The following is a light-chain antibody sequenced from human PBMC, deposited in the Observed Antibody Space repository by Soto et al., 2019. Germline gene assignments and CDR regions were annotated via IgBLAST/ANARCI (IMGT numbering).Light chain of an antibody. Sequence: DMPVTQSPSTLSGSVVDRVTITCRAIQSVSTWLAWYQQKPGKAPNLLIYEAYILESGVPSRFSGSGSGTEFTLTISSLQPDDFATYYCQHYNSYSEAFGQGTKVDI. V-gene: IGKV1-5*01. J-gene: IGKJ1*01. CDR1: QSVSTW. CDR2: EAY. CDR3: QHYNSYSEA.